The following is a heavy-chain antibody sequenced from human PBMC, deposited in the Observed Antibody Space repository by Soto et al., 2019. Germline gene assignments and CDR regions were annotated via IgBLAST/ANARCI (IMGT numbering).Heavy chain of an antibody. CDR3: ARHPRYGGNADDAFDI. V-gene: IGHV5-51*01. J-gene: IGHJ3*02. CDR2: IYPGDSDT. CDR1: GYSFTSYW. D-gene: IGHD4-17*01. Sequence: GESLKISCKGSGYSFTSYWIGWVRQMPGKGLELMGIIYPGDSDTRYSPSFQGQVTTSVDKSITTAYLQWSSLKASDSAMYYCARHPRYGGNADDAFDIWGRGTMVTVSS.